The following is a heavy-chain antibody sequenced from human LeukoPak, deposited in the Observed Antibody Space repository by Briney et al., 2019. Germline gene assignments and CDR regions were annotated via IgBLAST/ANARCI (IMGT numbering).Heavy chain of an antibody. CDR2: VYYSGST. V-gene: IGHV4-59*12. CDR3: ARVTDSGSTYYYIDV. CDR1: GGSISSYY. J-gene: IGHJ6*03. Sequence: SETLSLTCTVSGGSISSYYWSWIRQPPGKGLEWIGSVYYSGSTYYNPSLKSRLTISVDTSKSQFSLRLSSVTAADTAVYYCARVTDSGSTYYYIDVWDKGTTVTVSS. D-gene: IGHD1-26*01.